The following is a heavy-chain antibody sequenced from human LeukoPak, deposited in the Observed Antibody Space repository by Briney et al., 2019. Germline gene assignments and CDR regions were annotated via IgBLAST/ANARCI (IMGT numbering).Heavy chain of an antibody. V-gene: IGHV4-34*01. CDR2: INHSGST. CDR1: GGSFSGYY. CDR3: ARGRDYYDSSGYYDY. Sequence: PPETLSLTCAVYGGSFSGYYWSWIRQPPGKGLEWIGEINHSGSTNYNPSLKSRVTISVDTSKNQFSLKLSSVTAADTAVYYCARGRDYYDSSGYYDYWGQGTLVTVSS. J-gene: IGHJ4*02. D-gene: IGHD3-22*01.